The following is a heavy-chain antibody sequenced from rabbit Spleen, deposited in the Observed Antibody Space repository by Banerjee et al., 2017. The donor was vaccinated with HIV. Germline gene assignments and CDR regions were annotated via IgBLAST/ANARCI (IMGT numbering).Heavy chain of an antibody. J-gene: IGHJ3*01. CDR2: IYGGSGGNT. V-gene: IGHV1S45*01. CDR3: ARDRDTNTYHLSQLDL. D-gene: IGHD1-1*01. Sequence: QEQLVESGGGLVKPGGTLTLTCTASGIDFSSYYYMCWVRQAPGKGLEWIACIYGGSGGNTVYASWAKGRFTISKTSSTTVTLQMTSLTAADTATYFCARDRDTNTYHLSQLDLWGQGTLVTVS. CDR1: GIDFSSYYY.